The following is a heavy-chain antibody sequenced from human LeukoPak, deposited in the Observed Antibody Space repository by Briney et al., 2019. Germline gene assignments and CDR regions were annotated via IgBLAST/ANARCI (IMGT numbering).Heavy chain of an antibody. CDR1: GYTFTSYD. CDR3: ARGGYDFWSGYSVLYYYHMDV. D-gene: IGHD3-3*01. Sequence: ASVKVSCKASGYTFTSYDINWVRQATGQGLEWMGWMNPNSGNTGYAQKFQGRVTITRNTSISTAHMELSSLRSEDTAVYYCARGGYDFWSGYSVLYYYHMDVWGKGTTVTVSS. V-gene: IGHV1-8*03. J-gene: IGHJ6*03. CDR2: MNPNSGNT.